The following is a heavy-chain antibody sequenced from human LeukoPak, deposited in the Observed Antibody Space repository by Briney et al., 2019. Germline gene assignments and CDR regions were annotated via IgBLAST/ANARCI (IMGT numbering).Heavy chain of an antibody. Sequence: GVSLRLSCAAPGFTVSSNYMSWVRQAPGKGLEWVSDIYSDGSTDYADSAKGRFTISRDNSKNTLYLQMNSLRVEDTAVYYCARSSHYDILTGYSEEDSFDIWGRGTMVTVSS. D-gene: IGHD3-9*01. CDR1: GFTVSSNY. J-gene: IGHJ3*02. CDR2: IYSDGST. CDR3: ARSSHYDILTGYSEEDSFDI. V-gene: IGHV3-53*01.